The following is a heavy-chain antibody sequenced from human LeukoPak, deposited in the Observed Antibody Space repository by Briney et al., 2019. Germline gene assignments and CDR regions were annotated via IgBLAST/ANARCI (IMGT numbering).Heavy chain of an antibody. CDR2: ISSSSTYI. CDR3: ARDGSVGGYYYYMDV. CDR1: GFTFDSFS. J-gene: IGHJ6*03. D-gene: IGHD4-23*01. V-gene: IGHV3-21*01. Sequence: GGSLRLSCAASGFTFDSFSINWVRQAPGKGLEWVASISSSSTYIYYGGSVKGRFTISRDNAKNLVYLEMNSLRAEDTAVYYCARDGSVGGYYYYMDVWGKGTTVTVSS.